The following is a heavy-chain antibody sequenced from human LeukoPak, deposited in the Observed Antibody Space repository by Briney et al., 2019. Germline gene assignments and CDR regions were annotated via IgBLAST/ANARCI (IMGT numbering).Heavy chain of an antibody. CDR3: ARVLRYCSGGNCYSGGLGYMDV. J-gene: IGHJ6*03. D-gene: IGHD2-15*01. CDR2: IKEDGSEK. Sequence: GGSLRLSCVASGFTISSYWMTWVRQAPGKGLEWVGNIKEDGSEKNYADSVKGRFTISRDNAKNSLFLQMNSLRAEDTAVYYCARVLRYCSGGNCYSGGLGYMDVWGKGTTVTISS. V-gene: IGHV3-7*03. CDR1: GFTISSYW.